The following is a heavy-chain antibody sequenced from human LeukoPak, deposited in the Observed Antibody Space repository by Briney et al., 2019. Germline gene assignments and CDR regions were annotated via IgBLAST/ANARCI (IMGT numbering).Heavy chain of an antibody. D-gene: IGHD4-17*01. J-gene: IGHJ4*02. CDR2: ISSSSSTI. CDR1: GFTFSSYS. V-gene: IGHV3-48*01. Sequence: GGSLRLSCAASGFTFSSYSMNWVRQAPGKGLEWVSYISSSSSTIYFADSVKGRFTISRDTAKNSLYLQMNSLRAEDTAVYYCARGHYGDYVPFDYWAREPWSPSPQ. CDR3: ARGHYGDYVPFDY.